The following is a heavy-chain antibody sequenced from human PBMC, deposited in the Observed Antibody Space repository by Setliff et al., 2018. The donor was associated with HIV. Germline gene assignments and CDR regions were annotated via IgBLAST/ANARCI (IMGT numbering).Heavy chain of an antibody. CDR1: GGSISTYY. J-gene: IGHJ3*01. CDR2: INFTGSS. Sequence: SETLSLTCTVSGGSISTYYWSWIRQPPGKGLEWIGYINFTGSSDNNPSLKSRVTISVDTSKHQFSLKLSSVTAADTAVYYCARVQMAYAAFDVWGQGTMVTVSS. CDR3: ARVQMAYAAFDV. D-gene: IGHD4-17*01. V-gene: IGHV4-59*01.